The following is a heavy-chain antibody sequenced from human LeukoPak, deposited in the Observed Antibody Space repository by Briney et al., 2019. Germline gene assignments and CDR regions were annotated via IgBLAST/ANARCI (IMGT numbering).Heavy chain of an antibody. J-gene: IGHJ6*02. CDR3: ARDLVIRGVYGMAV. Sequence: GRSLRLSCAASEFTFSDFGMHWVRQAPGKGLDWVAVIWYDGSNKYYADSVKGRLTISRDNSKNILYLQMNSLRAEDTAVYYCARDLVIRGVYGMAVWGQGTTVTVSS. V-gene: IGHV3-33*01. CDR2: IWYDGSNK. D-gene: IGHD3-10*01. CDR1: EFTFSDFG.